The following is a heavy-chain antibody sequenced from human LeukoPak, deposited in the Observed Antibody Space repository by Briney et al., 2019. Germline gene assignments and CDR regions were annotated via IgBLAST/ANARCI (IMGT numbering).Heavy chain of an antibody. CDR1: GFTFSSYG. V-gene: IGHV3-30*18. D-gene: IGHD3-22*01. Sequence: GGSLRLSCAASGFTFSSYGLHWVRQAPGKGLEWVAVISYVGSNKYYADSVKGRFTISRDNSKNTLYLQMNSLRAEDTAVCYCAKAPSYYYDSSGYYGYYFDYWGQGTLVTVSS. CDR3: AKAPSYYYDSSGYYGYYFDY. CDR2: ISYVGSNK. J-gene: IGHJ4*02.